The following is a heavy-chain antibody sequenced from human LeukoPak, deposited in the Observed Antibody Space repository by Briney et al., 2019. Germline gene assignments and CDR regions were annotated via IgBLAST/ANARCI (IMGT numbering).Heavy chain of an antibody. CDR3: ARESTAMVFGNYYYYGMDV. Sequence: AGGSLRLSCAASGFTVSSNYMSWVRQAPGKGLEWVSVIYSGGSTYYADSVRGRFTISRDNSKNTLYLQMNSLRAEDTAVYYCARESTAMVFGNYYYYGMDVWGQGTTVTVSS. J-gene: IGHJ6*02. V-gene: IGHV3-53*01. CDR1: GFTVSSNY. D-gene: IGHD5-18*01. CDR2: IYSGGST.